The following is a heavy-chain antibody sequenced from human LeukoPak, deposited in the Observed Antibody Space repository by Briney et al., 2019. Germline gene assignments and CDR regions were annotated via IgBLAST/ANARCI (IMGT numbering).Heavy chain of an antibody. J-gene: IGHJ4*02. V-gene: IGHV3-23*01. D-gene: IGHD1-26*01. Sequence: GGTLRLSCAASGFTFRTSGMSWVRQAPGKGLEWVSAISGSGVSTYYADSVKGRFTISRDNSKNTLYLQMNSLRAEDTAFYYCASGGIYYGAAFDFWGQGTLVTVSS. CDR1: GFTFRTSG. CDR2: ISGSGVST. CDR3: ASGGIYYGAAFDF.